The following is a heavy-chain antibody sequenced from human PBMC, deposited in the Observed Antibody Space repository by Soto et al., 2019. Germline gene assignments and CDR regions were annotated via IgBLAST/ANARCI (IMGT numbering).Heavy chain of an antibody. V-gene: IGHV4-31*03. D-gene: IGHD2-15*01. CDR2: IYYSGST. J-gene: IGHJ6*02. CDR3: ARGGLGYCSGGSCYSAELSRYYYGMDV. Sequence: SETLSLTCTVPGGSISSGGYYWSWIRQHPGKGLEWIGYIYYSGSTYYNPSLKSRVTISVDTSKNQFSLKLSSVTAADTAVYYCARGGLGYCSGGSCYSAELSRYYYGMDVWGQGTTVTVSS. CDR1: GGSISSGGYY.